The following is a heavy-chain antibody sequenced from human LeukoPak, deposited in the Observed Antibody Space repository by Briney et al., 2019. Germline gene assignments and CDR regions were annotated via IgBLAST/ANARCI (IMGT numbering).Heavy chain of an antibody. D-gene: IGHD6-19*01. CDR3: ARGGTSGCLDY. CDR2: IKTDGSST. Sequence: GGSLRLSCAASGFTFSNYWMHWVRQAPGKGLVRVSRIKTDGSSTSYADSVKGRFTISRDNAKNTLYLQMNTMSAEDTAVYFCARGGTSGCLDYWGQGTLVTVSS. V-gene: IGHV3-74*01. CDR1: GFTFSNYW. J-gene: IGHJ4*02.